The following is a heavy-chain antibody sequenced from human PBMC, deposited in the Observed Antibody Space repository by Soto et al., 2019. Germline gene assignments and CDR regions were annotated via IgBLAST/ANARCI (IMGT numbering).Heavy chain of an antibody. Sequence: KISCKGPGHLFTNHWIGWVRQTPGKGLEWMGLIFTRDSETKTSPPFQGHVSFSVDNSINTVYLQWTSLKTTDTGIYFCARGYFDSGHGYDLWGQGTLVTVS. V-gene: IGHV5-51*01. CDR3: ARGYFDSGHGYDL. CDR1: GHLFTNHW. D-gene: IGHD3-10*01. CDR2: IFTRDSET. J-gene: IGHJ5*02.